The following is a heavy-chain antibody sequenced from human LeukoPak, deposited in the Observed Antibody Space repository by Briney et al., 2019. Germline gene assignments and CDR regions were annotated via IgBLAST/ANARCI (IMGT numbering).Heavy chain of an antibody. V-gene: IGHV3-74*01. CDR2: IKSDGRST. Sequence: GGSLRLSCAASGFTFSTYWMHWVRQAPGKGLVWVSRIKSDGRSTSYADFARGRFTISRDNSKNTLYLQMNSLRPEDTAVYYCAEVKYYGAGSYYAFHMWGQGTMVTVSS. D-gene: IGHD3-10*01. CDR3: AEVKYYGAGSYYAFHM. CDR1: GFTFSTYW. J-gene: IGHJ3*02.